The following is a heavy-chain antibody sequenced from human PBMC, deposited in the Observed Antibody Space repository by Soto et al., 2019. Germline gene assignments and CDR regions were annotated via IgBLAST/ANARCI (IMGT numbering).Heavy chain of an antibody. D-gene: IGHD2-15*01. CDR3: AKVVVAATRHTDFDF. J-gene: IGHJ4*02. V-gene: IGHV4-39*02. Sequence: SETLSLTCTVSGGSINSNNYYWAWIRQPPGKGLAWIASIYYGGSTYYNPSLKSRVSISVDTSKNHFSLKLSSATAADTAVYYCAKVVVAATRHTDFDFWGQGTLVTVSS. CDR2: IYYGGST. CDR1: GGSINSNNYY.